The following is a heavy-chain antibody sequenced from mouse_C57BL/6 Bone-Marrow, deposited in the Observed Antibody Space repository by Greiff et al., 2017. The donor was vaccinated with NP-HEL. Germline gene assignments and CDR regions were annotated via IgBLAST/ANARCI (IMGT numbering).Heavy chain of an antibody. V-gene: IGHV1-76*01. CDR2: IYPGSGNT. CDR3: AADAFYYGNYVYAMDY. CDR1: GYTFTDYY. Sequence: VQVVESGAELVRPGASVKLSCKASGYTFTDYYIHWVKQRPGQGLEWIARIYPGSGNTYYNEKFKGKATLTAEKSSSTAYMQLSSLTSEDSAVYFGAADAFYYGNYVYAMDYWGQGTSVTVSS. D-gene: IGHD2-1*01. J-gene: IGHJ4*01.